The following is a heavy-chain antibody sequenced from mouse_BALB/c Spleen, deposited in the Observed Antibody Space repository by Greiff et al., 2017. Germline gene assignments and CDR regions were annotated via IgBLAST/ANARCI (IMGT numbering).Heavy chain of an antibody. J-gene: IGHJ4*01. CDR3: ARSLIYYAMDY. Sequence: QVQLQQSGPELVKPGASVKISCKASGYTFTDYYINWVKQKPGQGLEWIGWIYPGSGNTKYNEKFKGKATLTVDTSSSTAYMQLSSLTSEDTAVYFSARSLIYYAMDYWGQGTSVTVSS. CDR2: IYPGSGNT. CDR1: GYTFTDYY. V-gene: IGHV1-84*02.